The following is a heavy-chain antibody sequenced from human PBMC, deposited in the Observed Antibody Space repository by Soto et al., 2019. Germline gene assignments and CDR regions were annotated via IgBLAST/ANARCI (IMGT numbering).Heavy chain of an antibody. CDR2: INPSGGST. J-gene: IGHJ4*02. CDR1: GYTFTGYY. V-gene: IGHV1-46*01. Sequence: ASVKVSCKASGYTFTGYYIHWVRQAPGQGLEWMGIINPSGGSTSYAQKFQGRVTMTRDTSTSTVYMELSSLRSEDTAVYYCARGYCTNGVCRTFDYWGQGTLVTVSS. D-gene: IGHD2-8*01. CDR3: ARGYCTNGVCRTFDY.